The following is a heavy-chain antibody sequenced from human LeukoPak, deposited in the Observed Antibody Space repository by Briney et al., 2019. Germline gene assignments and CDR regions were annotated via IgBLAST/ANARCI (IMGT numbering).Heavy chain of an antibody. V-gene: IGHV3-49*03. D-gene: IGHD1-1*01. CDR2: IRSEAYGGTT. Sequence: GGSLRLSCTASGFTFGDYAMSWFRQAPGRGLEWVGFIRSEAYGGTTEYAASVKGRFTISRDDSKSIAYLQMNSLKTEDTAVYYCTRDSTTDYYFDYWGQGTLVTVSS. J-gene: IGHJ4*02. CDR3: TRDSTTDYYFDY. CDR1: GFTFGDYA.